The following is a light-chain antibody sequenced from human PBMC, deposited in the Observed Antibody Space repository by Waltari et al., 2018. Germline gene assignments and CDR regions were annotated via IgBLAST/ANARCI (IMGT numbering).Light chain of an antibody. CDR2: AAS. CDR1: QSISSN. V-gene: IGKV1-39*01. J-gene: IGKJ4*01. Sequence: DIQMTQSLSSLSASVGDRVTITCRASQSISSNLVWYQQKRGRAPKLLIYAASSLQSGVPSRFSGSGSGTDFTLAISSLQPEDFATYYCQQSYSTPRTFGGGTKVEIK. CDR3: QQSYSTPRT.